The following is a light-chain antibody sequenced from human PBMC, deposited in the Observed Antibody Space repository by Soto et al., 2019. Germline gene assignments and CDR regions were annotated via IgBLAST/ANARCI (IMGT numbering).Light chain of an antibody. CDR1: QSVNSN. V-gene: IGKV3-15*01. CDR3: LEYNTWPWT. J-gene: IGKJ1*01. CDR2: GAS. Sequence: ETVMTQSPATLSVSPGERATLSCRASQSVNSNLAWYQQKLGQAPRVLIYGASTRATGIPDRFSGSGSGTGFILTLSSLQSEDFAVYYCLEYNTWPWTFGQGTKVEIK.